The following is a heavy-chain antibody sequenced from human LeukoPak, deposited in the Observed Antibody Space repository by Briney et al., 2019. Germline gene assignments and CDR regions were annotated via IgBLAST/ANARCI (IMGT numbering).Heavy chain of an antibody. CDR1: GGSISSYY. Sequence: SSETLSLTCTVSGGSISSYYWSWIRQPPGKGLEWIGYISYSGGTNYNPSLNSRVTISVDTSKNVFSLDLTSVTAADTAVYYCATLDTKMEVGLDWGQGTLVTVSS. J-gene: IGHJ4*02. CDR3: ATLDTKMEVGLD. CDR2: ISYSGGT. D-gene: IGHD3-16*01. V-gene: IGHV4-59*08.